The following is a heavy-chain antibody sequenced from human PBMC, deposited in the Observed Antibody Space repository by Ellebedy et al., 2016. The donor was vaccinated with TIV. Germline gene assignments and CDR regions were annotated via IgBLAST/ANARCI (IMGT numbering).Heavy chain of an antibody. V-gene: IGHV1-2*04. J-gene: IGHJ3*02. Sequence: ASVKVSCKASGYTFTGYYMHWVRQVPGQGLEWMGWINSNSGGTNYAQKFQGWVTMTRDTSISTAYIELSRLTSDDTAMYYCARRGYSSGPYWAFDIWGQGTLVTVPS. CDR1: GYTFTGYY. CDR2: INSNSGGT. D-gene: IGHD6-19*01. CDR3: ARRGYSSGPYWAFDI.